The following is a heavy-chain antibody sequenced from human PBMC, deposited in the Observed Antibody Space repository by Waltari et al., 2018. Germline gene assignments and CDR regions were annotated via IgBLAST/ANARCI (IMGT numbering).Heavy chain of an antibody. Sequence: QLQMHESGPGLVKASETLSLTCTVSGDSMTNSNYYWAWTRQPPGKGLEWIGDIYYRGPSFYNPSLMSRLTISADTSKNHFSLSLTSVIVADTAIYYCARRPMGAAFDYWGQGVLVTISS. CDR1: GDSMTNSNYY. D-gene: IGHD3-16*01. V-gene: IGHV4-39*02. CDR2: IYYRGPS. J-gene: IGHJ4*02. CDR3: ARRPMGAAFDY.